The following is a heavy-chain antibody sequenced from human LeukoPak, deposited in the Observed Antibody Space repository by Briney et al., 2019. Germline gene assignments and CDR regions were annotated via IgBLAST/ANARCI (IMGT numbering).Heavy chain of an antibody. CDR2: INPNSGDT. V-gene: IGHV1-2*02. J-gene: IGHJ4*02. CDR1: GYTFTGYY. CDR3: ASSRHPLGGFDY. Sequence: ASVKVSCKASGYTFTGYYMHWVRQAPGQGPEWMGWINPNSGDTKYAQKFQGRVTMTRDTSISTADMELSRLISDDTAVYYCASSRHPLGGFDYWGQGTLVTVSS. D-gene: IGHD3-16*01.